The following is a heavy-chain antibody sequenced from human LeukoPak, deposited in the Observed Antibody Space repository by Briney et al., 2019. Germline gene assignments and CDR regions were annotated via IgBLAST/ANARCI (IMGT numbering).Heavy chain of an antibody. Sequence: GGSLRLSCAASGFTFSSNAMTWVRQAPGKGLEWVAFIRHDGSYKDYADSVKGRFTISRDNSKNTLYLQMNSLRAEDTAVYYCAKSPWNGKFRAYFDYWGQGTLVTVSS. D-gene: IGHD1-1*01. CDR2: IRHDGSYK. CDR3: AKSPWNGKFRAYFDY. V-gene: IGHV3-30*02. CDR1: GFTFSSNA. J-gene: IGHJ4*02.